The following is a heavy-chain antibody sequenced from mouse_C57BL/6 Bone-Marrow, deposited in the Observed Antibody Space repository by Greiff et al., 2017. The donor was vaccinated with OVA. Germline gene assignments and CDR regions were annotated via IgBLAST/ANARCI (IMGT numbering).Heavy chain of an antibody. D-gene: IGHD1-1*01. CDR2: ISYDGSN. CDR3: ARSYYYGSSYGLGDYFDY. CDR1: GYSITSGYY. V-gene: IGHV3-6*01. J-gene: IGHJ2*01. Sequence: EVQLVESGPGLVKPSQSLSLTCSVTGYSITSGYYWNWIRQFPGNKLEWMGYISYDGSNNYNPSLKNRISITRDTSKNQFFLKLNSVTTEDTATYYCARSYYYGSSYGLGDYFDYWGQGTTLTVSS.